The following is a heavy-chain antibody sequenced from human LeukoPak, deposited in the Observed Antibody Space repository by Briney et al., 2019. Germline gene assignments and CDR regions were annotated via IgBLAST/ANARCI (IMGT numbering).Heavy chain of an antibody. J-gene: IGHJ3*02. Sequence: TSETLSLTCAVYGGSFSGYYWSWIRQPPGKGLEWIGEINHSGSTNYNPSLKSRATISVDTSKNQFSLKLSSVTAADTAVYYCARGRTYSNYVEAFDIWGQGTMVTVSS. V-gene: IGHV4-34*01. CDR2: INHSGST. D-gene: IGHD4-11*01. CDR1: GGSFSGYY. CDR3: ARGRTYSNYVEAFDI.